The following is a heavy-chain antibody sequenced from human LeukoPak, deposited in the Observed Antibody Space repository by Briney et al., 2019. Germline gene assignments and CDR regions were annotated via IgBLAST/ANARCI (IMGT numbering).Heavy chain of an antibody. J-gene: IGHJ4*02. Sequence: PGGTLRLSCAASGFTFSDYYMSWIRQAPGKGLEWVSYISSSGSTIYYADSVKGRFTISRDNAKNSLYLQMNSLRAEDTAVYYCAKDLRFLEWFPSSIFDYWGQGTLVSVSS. V-gene: IGHV3-11*04. D-gene: IGHD3-3*01. CDR3: AKDLRFLEWFPSSIFDY. CDR1: GFTFSDYY. CDR2: ISSSGSTI.